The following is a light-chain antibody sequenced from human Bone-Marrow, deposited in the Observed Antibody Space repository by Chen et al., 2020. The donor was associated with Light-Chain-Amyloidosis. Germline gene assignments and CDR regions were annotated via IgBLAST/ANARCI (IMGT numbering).Light chain of an antibody. Sequence: SYVLTQPSSVSVAPGQTATIACGGNNIGSTSVHWYQQTPGQAPLLVVYDDSDRPSGIPERLSGSNSGTTATLTISGDEAGDEADYYCQVWGRSSDRPVFGGGTKLTVL. CDR1: NIGSTS. V-gene: IGLV3-21*02. CDR3: QVWGRSSDRPV. CDR2: DDS. J-gene: IGLJ3*02.